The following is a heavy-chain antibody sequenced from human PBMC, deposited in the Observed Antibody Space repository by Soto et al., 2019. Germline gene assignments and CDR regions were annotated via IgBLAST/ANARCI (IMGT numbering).Heavy chain of an antibody. Sequence: QVQLVQSGAEVKKPGASVKVSCKASGYTFTSYAMHWVRQAPGQRLEWMGWINAGNGNTKYSQKFQGRGTITRDTSASTAYMELSSLRSEDTAVYYCAREGNVVVPAAMWEVFDPWGQGTLVTVSS. CDR3: AREGNVVVPAAMWEVFDP. J-gene: IGHJ5*02. D-gene: IGHD2-2*01. V-gene: IGHV1-3*01. CDR2: INAGNGNT. CDR1: GYTFTSYA.